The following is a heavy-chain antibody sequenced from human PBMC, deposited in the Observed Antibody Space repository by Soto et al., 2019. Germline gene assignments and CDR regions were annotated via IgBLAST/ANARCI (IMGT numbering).Heavy chain of an antibody. V-gene: IGHV2-70*11. J-gene: IGHJ4*02. Sequence: MCVSWIRQPPGKALEWLARIDWDDDKYYSTSLKTRLTISKDTSKNQVVLTMTNMDPVDTATYYCARTPTYSSGSNAYCDYWDQGSL. D-gene: IGHD1-26*01. CDR3: ARTPTYSSGSNAYCDY. CDR1: MC. CDR2: IDWDDDK.